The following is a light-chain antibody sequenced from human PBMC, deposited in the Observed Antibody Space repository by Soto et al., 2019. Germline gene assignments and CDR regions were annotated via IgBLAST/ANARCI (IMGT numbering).Light chain of an antibody. CDR1: QSIRTN. CDR3: QQYNVWPPLT. CDR2: DAS. V-gene: IGKV3-15*01. J-gene: IGKJ4*01. Sequence: EIMMTQSPATVSVSPGERATLSCRASQSIRTNVAWYQQKPGQALRLLIYDASTRATGLSSRFSGSGSGTEFTLTISSLQSEDVAIYYCQQYNVWPPLTFGGGTRLEI.